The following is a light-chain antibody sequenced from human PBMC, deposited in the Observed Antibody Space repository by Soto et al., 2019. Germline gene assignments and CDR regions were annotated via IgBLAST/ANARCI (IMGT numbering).Light chain of an antibody. J-gene: IGLJ1*01. CDR2: DVS. CDR3: SSYTRSTPGV. V-gene: IGLV2-14*01. Sequence: QSVLTQPAAVSGSPGQSITISRTGTSSDVGGYNYVSWYQQHPGKAPKLMIYDVSNRPSGVSNRFSGSKSGNTASLTISGLQAEYEADSYCSSYTRSTPGVFGSGTKVTVL. CDR1: SSDVGGYNY.